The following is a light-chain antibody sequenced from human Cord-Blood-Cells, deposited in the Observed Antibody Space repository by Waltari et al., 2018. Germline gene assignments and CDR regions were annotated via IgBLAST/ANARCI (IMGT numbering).Light chain of an antibody. CDR3: SSYTSSSTVV. Sequence: QSALTQPASVSGSPGQSITISCTGTSSDAGGYNYFSWYQQHPGQAPKLMIYDVSKRPSGVSNRFSGSKSGNTASLTISGLQAEDEADYYCSSYTSSSTVVFGGGTKLTVL. J-gene: IGLJ2*01. V-gene: IGLV2-14*01. CDR1: SSDAGGYNY. CDR2: DVS.